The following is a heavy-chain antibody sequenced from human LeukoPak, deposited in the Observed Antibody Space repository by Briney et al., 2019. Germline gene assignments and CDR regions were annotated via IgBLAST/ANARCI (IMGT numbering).Heavy chain of an antibody. J-gene: IGHJ4*02. V-gene: IGHV4-61*08. D-gene: IGHD1-26*01. Sequence: PSETLFLTCTVSGGSISSGGYYWSWIRQHPGKGLEWIGYIYYSGSTNYNPSLKSRVTISVDTSKNQFSLKLSSVTAADTAVYYCARDSGSSPRFDYWGQGTLVTVSS. CDR1: GGSISSGGYY. CDR3: ARDSGSSPRFDY. CDR2: IYYSGST.